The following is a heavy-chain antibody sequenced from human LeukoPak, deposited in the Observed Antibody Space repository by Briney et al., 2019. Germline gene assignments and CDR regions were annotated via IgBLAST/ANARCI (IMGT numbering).Heavy chain of an antibody. CDR1: GASISSYY. J-gene: IGHJ4*02. CDR3: ARDYGGWRFDY. CDR2: IYTSGST. D-gene: IGHD2-8*01. Sequence: SETLSLTCTVSGASISSYYWSWIRQPAGKGLEWIGRIYTSGSTNYNPSLKSRVTLSVDTSKNQFSLKLRSVTAEDTAVYYCARDYGGWRFDYWGQGTLVTVSS. V-gene: IGHV4-4*07.